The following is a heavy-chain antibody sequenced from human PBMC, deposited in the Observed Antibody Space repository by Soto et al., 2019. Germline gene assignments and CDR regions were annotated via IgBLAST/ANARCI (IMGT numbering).Heavy chain of an antibody. V-gene: IGHV3-23*01. J-gene: IGHJ4*02. CDR2: ISGSGGST. CDR1: GFNFSSYA. D-gene: IGHD3-3*01. Sequence: GGSLRLSCAASGFNFSSYAMSRVLQATGKGLEWVSAISGSGGSTYYADSVKGRFTISRDNSKNTLYLQMNSLRAEDTAVYYCAKDLRFLEWLSIGAFDYWGQGTLVTVSS. CDR3: AKDLRFLEWLSIGAFDY.